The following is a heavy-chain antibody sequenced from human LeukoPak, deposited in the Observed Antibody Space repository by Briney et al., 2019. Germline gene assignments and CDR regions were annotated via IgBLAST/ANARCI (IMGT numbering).Heavy chain of an antibody. Sequence: PGGSLRLSCAASGFTFDDYAMHWVRKAPGKGLEWVSSITWNSGSIGYADSVKGRFTISRDNAKNSLHLQMNSLTAEDTALYFCAKDAPLGSCRSVSCPDWYFDLWGRGTLVTVSS. CDR1: GFTFDDYA. CDR3: AKDAPLGSCRSVSCPDWYFDL. J-gene: IGHJ2*01. CDR2: ITWNSGSI. V-gene: IGHV3-9*01. D-gene: IGHD3-16*02.